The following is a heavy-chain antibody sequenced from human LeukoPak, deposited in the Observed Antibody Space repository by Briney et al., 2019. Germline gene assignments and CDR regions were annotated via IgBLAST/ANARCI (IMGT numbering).Heavy chain of an antibody. CDR2: ISYDGSNK. V-gene: IGHV3-30*04. CDR3: ARDRWYYDILTGSTRYYYYYGMDV. D-gene: IGHD3-9*01. J-gene: IGHJ6*02. Sequence: GGSLRLSCAASGFTFSSYAIHWVRQAPGKGLEWVAVISYDGSNKYYADSVKGRFTISRDNSKNTLYLQMNSLRAEDTAVYYCARDRWYYDILTGSTRYYYYYGMDVWGQGTTVTV. CDR1: GFTFSSYA.